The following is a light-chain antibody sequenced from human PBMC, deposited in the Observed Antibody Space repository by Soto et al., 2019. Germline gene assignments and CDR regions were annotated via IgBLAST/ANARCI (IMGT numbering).Light chain of an antibody. J-gene: IGLJ1*01. CDR1: SSDVGGYNY. V-gene: IGLV2-8*01. CDR2: EVT. CDR3: SSYADSNSYV. Sequence: QSALTQPPSASGSPGQSVTISCTGTSSDVGGYNYVYWYQQHPGKAPKLMIYEVTKRPSGVPDRFSGSKCGNTASLTVSGLQAEDEADYYCSSYADSNSYVFGTGTKLTVL.